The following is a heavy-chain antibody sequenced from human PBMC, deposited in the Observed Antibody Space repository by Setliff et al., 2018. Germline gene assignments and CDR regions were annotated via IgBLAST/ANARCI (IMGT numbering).Heavy chain of an antibody. CDR2: IFYSGDT. CDR3: ARDRSYYASGSFTKWFDY. Sequence: PSETLSLTCAVSGGSVTSHYWSWIRQPPEKGLEWIGFIFYSGDTNSNPSLKSRVTMSVDTSKNQFSLKLNSVTAADTATYCARDRSYYASGSFTKWFDYWGQGALVTVSS. V-gene: IGHV4-59*02. J-gene: IGHJ4*02. D-gene: IGHD3-10*01. CDR1: GGSVTSHY.